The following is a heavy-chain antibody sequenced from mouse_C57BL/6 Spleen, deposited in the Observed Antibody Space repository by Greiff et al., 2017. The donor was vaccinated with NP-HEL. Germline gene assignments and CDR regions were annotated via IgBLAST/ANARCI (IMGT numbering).Heavy chain of an antibody. CDR1: GFNIKDYY. CDR2: IDPEDGDT. V-gene: IGHV14-1*01. Sequence: EVQLQQSGAELVRPGASVKLSCTASGFNIKDYYMHWVKQRPEQGLEWIGRIDPEDGDTEYAPKFQGKATMTADTSSNTADLQLSSLTSEDTAVYYCTTDYGSSYGFAYWGQGTLVTVSA. CDR3: TTDYGSSYGFAY. D-gene: IGHD1-1*01. J-gene: IGHJ3*01.